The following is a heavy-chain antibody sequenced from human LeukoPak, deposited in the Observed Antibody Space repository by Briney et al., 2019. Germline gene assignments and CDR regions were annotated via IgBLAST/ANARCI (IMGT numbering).Heavy chain of an antibody. V-gene: IGHV3-23*01. J-gene: IGHJ3*01. CDR1: GFTFSSYG. Sequence: GGSLRLSCAASGFTFSSYGMSWVRQAPGKGLEWVSAISGSGGSTYYADSVKGRFTISRDNSKNTLYLQMNSLRAEDTAVYYCARNQWEPPDAFDLWGQGTMVTVSS. CDR3: ARNQWEPPDAFDL. CDR2: ISGSGGST. D-gene: IGHD1-26*01.